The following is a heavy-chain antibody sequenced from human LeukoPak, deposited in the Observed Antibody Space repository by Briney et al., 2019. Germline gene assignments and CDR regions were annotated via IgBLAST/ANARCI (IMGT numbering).Heavy chain of an antibody. Sequence: GGPLRLSCAASGFTFSSYWMSWVRQAPGKGLEWVANIKQDGSEKYYVDSVKGRFTISRDNAKNSLYLQMNSLRAEDTAVYYCARTRITMIVGLASRFDYWGQGTPVTVSS. CDR1: GFTFSSYW. J-gene: IGHJ4*02. CDR2: IKQDGSEK. D-gene: IGHD3-22*01. CDR3: ARTRITMIVGLASRFDY. V-gene: IGHV3-7*01.